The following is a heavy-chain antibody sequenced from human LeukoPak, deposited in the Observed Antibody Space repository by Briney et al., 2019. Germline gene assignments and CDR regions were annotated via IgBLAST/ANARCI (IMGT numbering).Heavy chain of an antibody. Sequence: GGSLRLSCAASGFTFDDYAMHWVRQAPGKGLEWVSGISWNSGSIGYADSVKGRFTISRDNAKNSLYLQMNSLRAENTAVYYCASFGYSSGWFFDYWGQGTLVTVSS. CDR3: ASFGYSSGWFFDY. D-gene: IGHD6-19*01. V-gene: IGHV3-9*01. CDR2: ISWNSGSI. CDR1: GFTFDDYA. J-gene: IGHJ4*02.